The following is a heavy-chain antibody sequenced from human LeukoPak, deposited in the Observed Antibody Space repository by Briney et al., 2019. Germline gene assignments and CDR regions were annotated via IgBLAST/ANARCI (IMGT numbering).Heavy chain of an antibody. CDR3: ARDRLEAVTDDDYFDY. J-gene: IGHJ4*02. Sequence: GGSLRLSCAASGFTFDDYTMHWVRQAPGKGLEWVSLISWDGSNTYYADSVKGRFTISRDNSKNTVYLQMNSLRAEDTGVYYCARDRLEAVTDDDYFDYWGQGTLVTVSS. CDR2: ISWDGSNT. V-gene: IGHV3-43*01. CDR1: GFTFDDYT. D-gene: IGHD2-21*02.